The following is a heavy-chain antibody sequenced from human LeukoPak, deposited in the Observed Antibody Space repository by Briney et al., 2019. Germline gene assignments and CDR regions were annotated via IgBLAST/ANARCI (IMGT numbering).Heavy chain of an antibody. CDR2: IYSGGST. D-gene: IGHD6-13*01. CDR3: ARTSHPHGSSWLFDY. J-gene: IGHJ4*02. CDR1: GFTVSSNY. V-gene: IGHV3-66*01. Sequence: QPGGSLRLSCAASGFTVSSNYMSWVRQAPGKGLEWVSVIYSGGSTYYADSVKGRFTISRDNSKNTLYLQMNSLRAEDTAVYYCARTSHPHGSSWLFDYWGQGTLVTVSS.